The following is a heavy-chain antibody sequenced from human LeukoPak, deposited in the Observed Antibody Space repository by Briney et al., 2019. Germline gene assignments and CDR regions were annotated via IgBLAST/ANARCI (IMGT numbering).Heavy chain of an antibody. Sequence: ASVKVSCKASGYTFTGNYMHGVRQAPGQGLEWMGWINPNSGGTKYAQKFQGRVTMTRDTSISTVYMEMSRMRSDDTAVYYCAKGGFGELIPFYYGMDVWGQGTTVTVSS. CDR3: AKGGFGELIPFYYGMDV. J-gene: IGHJ6*02. CDR2: INPNSGGT. CDR1: GYTFTGNY. D-gene: IGHD3-10*01. V-gene: IGHV1-2*02.